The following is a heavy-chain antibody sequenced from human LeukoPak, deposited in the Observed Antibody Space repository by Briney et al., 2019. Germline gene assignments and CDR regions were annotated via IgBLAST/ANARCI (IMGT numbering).Heavy chain of an antibody. Sequence: GGSLRLSCAASGFTFSSYSMNWVRQAPGKGLEWVSSISSSSSYIYYADSVKGRFTISRDNAKNSLYLQMNSLRAEDTAVYYCARDLNDYVWGSYKMDWFDPWGQGTLVTVSS. D-gene: IGHD3-16*01. CDR3: ARDLNDYVWGSYKMDWFDP. V-gene: IGHV3-21*01. J-gene: IGHJ5*02. CDR2: ISSSSSYI. CDR1: GFTFSSYS.